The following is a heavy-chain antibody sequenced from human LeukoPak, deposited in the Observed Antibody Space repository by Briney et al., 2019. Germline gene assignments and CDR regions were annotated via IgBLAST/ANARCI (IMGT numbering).Heavy chain of an antibody. CDR1: GYTFTSYY. Sequence: GASVKVSCKASGYTFTSYYMHWVRQAPGQGLEWMGRIIPILGIANYAQKFQGRVTITADKSTSTAYMELSSLRSEDTAVYYCAGDASSYYYDSSGYYIYWGQGTLVTVSS. CDR3: AGDASSYYYDSSGYYIY. J-gene: IGHJ4*02. V-gene: IGHV1-69*04. CDR2: IIPILGIA. D-gene: IGHD3-22*01.